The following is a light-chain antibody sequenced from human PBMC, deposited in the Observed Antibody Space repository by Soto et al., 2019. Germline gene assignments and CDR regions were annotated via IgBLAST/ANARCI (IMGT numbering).Light chain of an antibody. CDR1: QSVSSSY. CDR3: QQYGSSTWT. V-gene: IGKV3-20*01. J-gene: IGKJ1*01. Sequence: EIVLTQSPGSLSLSPWERASISWRASQSVSSSYLAWYQQKPGQAPRLLIYGASSRATGIPDRFSGSGSGTDFTLTISRLEPEDFAVYYCQQYGSSTWTFGQGTEVDI. CDR2: GAS.